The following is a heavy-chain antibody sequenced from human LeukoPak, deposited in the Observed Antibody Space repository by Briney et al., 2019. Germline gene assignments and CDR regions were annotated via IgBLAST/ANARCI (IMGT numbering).Heavy chain of an antibody. D-gene: IGHD3-3*01. Sequence: ASVKVSCKASGYTFTGYYMHWVRQAPGQGLEWMGWINPNSGGTNYAQKFQGRVTMTRDTSISTAYMELSRLRSDDTAVYYCARDRAIFGVNRPGAAWFDPWGQGTLVTVSS. CDR3: ARDRAIFGVNRPGAAWFDP. CDR2: INPNSGGT. CDR1: GYTFTGYY. V-gene: IGHV1-2*02. J-gene: IGHJ5*02.